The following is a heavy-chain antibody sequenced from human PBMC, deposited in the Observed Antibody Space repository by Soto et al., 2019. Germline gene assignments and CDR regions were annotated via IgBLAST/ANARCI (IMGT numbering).Heavy chain of an antibody. D-gene: IGHD6-19*01. CDR3: ARVAGTPTRYFDY. V-gene: IGHV4-31*02. J-gene: IGHJ4*02. Sequence: PSETLSLTCTVSGGSISSGGYYWSWIRQHPGKGLEWIGYIYYSGSTYYNPSLKSRVTISVDTSKNQFSLKLSSVTAADTAVYYCARVAGTPTRYFDYWGQGTLVTVSS. CDR1: GGSISSGGYY. CDR2: IYYSGST.